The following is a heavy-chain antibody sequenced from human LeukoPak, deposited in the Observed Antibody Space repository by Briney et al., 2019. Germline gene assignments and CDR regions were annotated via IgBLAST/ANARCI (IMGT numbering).Heavy chain of an antibody. CDR3: ARGPYGDDPSYYYYMDV. Sequence: GASVKVSCKASGYTFTSYDINWVRQATGQGLEWMGWMNPNSGNTGYAQKFQGRVTMTRNTSINTAYMEMSSLRSEDTAVYYCARGPYGDDPSYYYYMDVWGKGTTVTISS. J-gene: IGHJ6*03. D-gene: IGHD4-17*01. CDR2: MNPNSGNT. V-gene: IGHV1-8*01. CDR1: GYTFTSYD.